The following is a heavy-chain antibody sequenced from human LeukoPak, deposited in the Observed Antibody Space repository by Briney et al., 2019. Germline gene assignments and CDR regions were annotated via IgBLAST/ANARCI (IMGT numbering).Heavy chain of an antibody. CDR1: GFTVSSNY. V-gene: IGHV3-66*01. J-gene: IGHJ6*03. D-gene: IGHD6-19*01. CDR2: IFSGGST. CDR3: AREYSSGWGATTGYYMDV. Sequence: GGSLRLSCAASGFTVSSNYMSWVRQGPGKGVEWVSVIFSGGSTFYSDSVKGRFTISRDNSKNTLYLQMNSLRAEDTAVYYCAREYSSGWGATTGYYMDVWGKGTTVTVSS.